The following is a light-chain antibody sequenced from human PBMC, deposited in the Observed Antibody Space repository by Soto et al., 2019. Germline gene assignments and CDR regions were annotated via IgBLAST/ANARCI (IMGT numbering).Light chain of an antibody. V-gene: IGKV1D-16*01. CDR1: QDIHSR. Sequence: DIYLTQSPSSLSASVGDRVIITCRASQDIHSRLGWYQQKPEKPRKSLIYRASNLQSGVPSRFIACGSGTEFTLTINNLQPEDFATYVCQQYDDYPLAFGGGTKVDIK. CDR2: RAS. J-gene: IGKJ4*01. CDR3: QQYDDYPLA.